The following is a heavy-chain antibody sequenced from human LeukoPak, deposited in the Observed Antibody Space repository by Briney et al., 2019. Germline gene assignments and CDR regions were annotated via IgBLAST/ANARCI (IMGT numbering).Heavy chain of an antibody. CDR2: IKSKTDGGTT. CDR3: TAVDFDY. J-gene: IGHJ4*02. D-gene: IGHD4-23*01. V-gene: IGHV3-15*01. Sequence: SCKASGYTFTSYDINWVRQAPGKGLEWVGRIKSKTDGGTTDYAAPVKGRFTISRDDSKNTLYLQMNSLKTEDTAVYYCTAVDFDYWGQGTLVTVSS. CDR1: GYTFTSYD.